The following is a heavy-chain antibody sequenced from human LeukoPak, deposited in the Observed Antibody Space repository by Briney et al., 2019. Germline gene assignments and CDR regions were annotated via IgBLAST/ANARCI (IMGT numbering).Heavy chain of an antibody. CDR1: GFTVSSNY. Sequence: GGSPRLSCAASGFTVSSNYMSWVRQAPGKGLEWVSVIYSGGNTYYADSVKGRFTISRDNSKNTVHLQMNSLRAEDTAMYYCARRAGDYSHPYDYWGQGTLVTVSS. D-gene: IGHD3-22*01. CDR3: ARRAGDYSHPYDY. CDR2: IYSGGNT. V-gene: IGHV3-53*01. J-gene: IGHJ4*02.